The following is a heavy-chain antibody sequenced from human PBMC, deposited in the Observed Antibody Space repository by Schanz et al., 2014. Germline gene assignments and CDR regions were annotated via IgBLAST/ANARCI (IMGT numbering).Heavy chain of an antibody. CDR1: GASVSSFY. J-gene: IGHJ5*02. Sequence: QVQLQESGPGLVKPSETLSLTCAVSGASVSSFYWSWIRQPAGKGLEWIGHVYATGRTKYNPSLKCRVTMAVNTTQKPTSLKSTSGPAADTAVYYCARTLVNGSRKWFVPWGPGTQVTVSS. CDR2: VYATGRT. D-gene: IGHD3-10*01. CDR3: ARTLVNGSRKWFVP. V-gene: IGHV4-4*07.